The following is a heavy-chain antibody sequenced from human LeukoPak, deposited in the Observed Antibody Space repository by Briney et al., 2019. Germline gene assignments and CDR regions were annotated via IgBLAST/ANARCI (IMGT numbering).Heavy chain of an antibody. CDR3: AREITMPDPIAAAGRFDY. CDR1: GYTFTSYY. J-gene: IGHJ4*02. V-gene: IGHV1-46*01. Sequence: ASVKVSCKASGYTFTSYYMHWVRQAPGQGLEWMGIINPSGGSTSYAQKFQGRVTMTRDTSTSTVYMELSSLRSEDTAVYYCAREITMPDPIAAAGRFDYWGQGTLVTVSS. D-gene: IGHD6-13*01. CDR2: INPSGGST.